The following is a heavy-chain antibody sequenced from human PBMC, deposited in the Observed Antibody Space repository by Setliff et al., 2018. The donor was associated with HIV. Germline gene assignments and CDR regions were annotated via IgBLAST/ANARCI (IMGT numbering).Heavy chain of an antibody. CDR3: ARGYCSGGSCSSLYDY. CDR2: INAGNGNT. Sequence: ASVKVSCKASGYTFTSYAMHWVRQAPGQRLEWMGWINAGNGNTKYSQKFQGRVTITRDTSPSTAYMELSSLRSEDTAVYYCARGYCSGGSCSSLYDYWGQGTLVTVSS. J-gene: IGHJ4*02. V-gene: IGHV1-3*01. D-gene: IGHD2-15*01. CDR1: GYTFTSYA.